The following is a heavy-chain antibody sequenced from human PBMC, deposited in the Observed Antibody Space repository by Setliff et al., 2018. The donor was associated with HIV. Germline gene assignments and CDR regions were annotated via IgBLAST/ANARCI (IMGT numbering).Heavy chain of an antibody. Sequence: PGESLKISCKVSGYTFTTYWIAWLRQMPGKGLEWVGIIYPGDSDTRYSPSFQGQVTIPADKSISTAYLQWSSLKASDTAMYYCARHGQYGSGSYYNRPFDYWGQGTLVTAPQ. D-gene: IGHD3-10*01. CDR1: GYTFTTYW. V-gene: IGHV5-51*01. J-gene: IGHJ4*02. CDR3: ARHGQYGSGSYYNRPFDY. CDR2: IYPGDSDT.